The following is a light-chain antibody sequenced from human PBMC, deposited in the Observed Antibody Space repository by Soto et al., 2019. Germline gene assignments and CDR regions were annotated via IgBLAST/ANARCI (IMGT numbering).Light chain of an antibody. CDR2: AAS. V-gene: IGKV1-9*01. CDR3: QQLNTYPLT. Sequence: DIQLTQSPSSLSASVGDIVTITCRAGQSISTYLHWYQQRPGKAPKLLIYAASTLQSGVPSRFSGSGSGTDFTLTISSLQPEDFATYYCQQLNTYPLTFGGGTKVDIK. CDR1: QSISTY. J-gene: IGKJ4*01.